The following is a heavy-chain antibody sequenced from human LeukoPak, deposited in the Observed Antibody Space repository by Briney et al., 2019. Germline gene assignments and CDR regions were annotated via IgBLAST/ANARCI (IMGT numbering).Heavy chain of an antibody. D-gene: IGHD4-17*01. V-gene: IGHV4-59*08. J-gene: IGHJ4*02. CDR1: GDSISGYY. CDR3: ARHLSYGDSNYFDY. Sequence: PSETLSLTCTVSGDSISGYYCSWIRQPPGKGLEWIGYIYYSGSTNYNASLKSRVIISVDTSKNQFSLKLSSVTAADTAVHYCARHLSYGDSNYFDYWGQGTLVTVSS. CDR2: IYYSGST.